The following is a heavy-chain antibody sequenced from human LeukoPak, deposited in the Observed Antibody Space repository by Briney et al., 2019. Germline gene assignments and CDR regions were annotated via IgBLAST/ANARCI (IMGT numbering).Heavy chain of an antibody. Sequence: SETLSLTCSVSGYSISSGYYWGWIRQPPGKGLEWIGSISHSGSTYYNPSLRNRVTISVDTSKNQFSLKLSSVTAADTAVYYCARDPKYSSSWSHFDYWGQGTLVTVSS. CDR3: ARDPKYSSSWSHFDY. V-gene: IGHV4-38-2*02. D-gene: IGHD6-13*01. J-gene: IGHJ4*02. CDR2: ISHSGST. CDR1: GYSISSGYY.